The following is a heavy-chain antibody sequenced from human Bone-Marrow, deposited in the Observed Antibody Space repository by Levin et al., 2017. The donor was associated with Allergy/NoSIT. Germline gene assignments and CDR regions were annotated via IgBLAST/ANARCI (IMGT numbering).Heavy chain of an antibody. CDR3: ANGSADYGDGGWLTLFDY. Sequence: GGSLRLSCAASGFTFSSYAMSWVRQAPGKGLEWVSAISGSGGSTYYADSVKGRFTISRDNSKNTLYLQMNSLRAEDTAVYYCANGSADYGDGGWLTLFDYWGQGTLVTVSS. V-gene: IGHV3-23*01. J-gene: IGHJ4*02. D-gene: IGHD4-17*01. CDR1: GFTFSSYA. CDR2: ISGSGGST.